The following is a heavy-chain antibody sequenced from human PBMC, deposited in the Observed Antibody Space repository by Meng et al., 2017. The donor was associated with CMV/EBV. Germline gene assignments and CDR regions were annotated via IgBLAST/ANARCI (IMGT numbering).Heavy chain of an antibody. Sequence: TLSLTCAVYGGSFSGFYWSWIRQLPGKGLEWIGEINHSGSTNYNLSLKSRVTISVDTSKNQFSLKLSSVTAADTAVYYCARLSEVVVPAARGFKDYWGQGTLVTVSS. CDR1: GGSFSGFY. J-gene: IGHJ4*02. V-gene: IGHV4-34*01. CDR3: ARLSEVVVPAARGFKDY. D-gene: IGHD2-2*01. CDR2: INHSGST.